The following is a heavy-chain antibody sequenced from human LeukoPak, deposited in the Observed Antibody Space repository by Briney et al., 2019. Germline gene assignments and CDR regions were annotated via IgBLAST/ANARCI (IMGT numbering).Heavy chain of an antibody. J-gene: IGHJ4*02. CDR1: GGSISTSSYY. D-gene: IGHD6-13*01. V-gene: IGHV4-39*07. CDR2: IFYSGST. CDR3: ARGRYLTTTGGAAAGFLDY. Sequence: PSETLSLTCTVSGGSISTSSYYWGWVRQPPGKGLEWIGNIFYSGSTYYSPSLKSRVTISLDTSRNQFSLKLNSVTAADTAVYYCARGRYLTTTGGAAAGFLDYWGQGSPVTVST.